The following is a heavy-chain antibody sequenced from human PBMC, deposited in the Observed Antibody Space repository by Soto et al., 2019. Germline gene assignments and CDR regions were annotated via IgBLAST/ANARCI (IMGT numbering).Heavy chain of an antibody. CDR2: ISYDGSNK. D-gene: IGHD2-2*01. CDR1: GFTFSSYA. CDR3: ARERVVPAAIGMVYYYGMDV. V-gene: IGHV3-30-3*01. J-gene: IGHJ6*02. Sequence: PGGSLRLSCAASGFTFSSYAMHWVRQAPGKGLEWVAVISYDGSNKYYADSVKGRFTISRDNSKNTLYLQMNSLRAGDTAVYYCARERVVPAAIGMVYYYGMDVWGQGTPVTVYS.